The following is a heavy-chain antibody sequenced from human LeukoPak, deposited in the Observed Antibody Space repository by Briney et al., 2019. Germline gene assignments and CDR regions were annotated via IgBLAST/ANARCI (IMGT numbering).Heavy chain of an antibody. Sequence: SETLSLTCAVYGGSFSGYYWSWIRQPPGKGLEWIGEINHSGSTNYNPSLKSRVTISVDTSKNQFSLKLSSVTAADTAVYYCARGAGYCSGGSCCSRIYYYCGMDIWGQGTTVTVSS. D-gene: IGHD2-15*01. CDR1: GGSFSGYY. CDR2: INHSGST. J-gene: IGHJ6*02. V-gene: IGHV4-34*01. CDR3: ARGAGYCSGGSCCSRIYYYCGMDI.